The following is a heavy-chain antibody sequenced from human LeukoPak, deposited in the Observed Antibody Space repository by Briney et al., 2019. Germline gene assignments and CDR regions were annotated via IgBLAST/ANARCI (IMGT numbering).Heavy chain of an antibody. CDR3: AKGALYYYYYMDV. V-gene: IGHV3-33*06. Sequence: GGSLRLSCAASGFTFSSYGMHWVRQAPGKGLEWVAVIWYDGSNKYYADSVKGRFTISRDNYKNTLYLQMNGLRAEDTAVYYCAKGALYYYYYMDVWGKGTTVTVSS. CDR2: IWYDGSNK. CDR1: GFTFSSYG. J-gene: IGHJ6*03.